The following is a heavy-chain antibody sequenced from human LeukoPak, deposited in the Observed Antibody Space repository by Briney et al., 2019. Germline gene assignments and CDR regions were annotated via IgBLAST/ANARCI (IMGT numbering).Heavy chain of an antibody. CDR1: GGSVSSGGYY. J-gene: IGHJ4*02. V-gene: IGHV4-31*03. Sequence: SETLSLTCTVSGGSVSSGGYYWSWIRQHPGKGLEWIGYIYYSGSTYYNPSLRSRVIMSVDTSKNQFSLKLSSVTAADTAVYYCARLLDYFDYWGQGTLVTVSS. CDR3: ARLLDYFDY. CDR2: IYYSGST.